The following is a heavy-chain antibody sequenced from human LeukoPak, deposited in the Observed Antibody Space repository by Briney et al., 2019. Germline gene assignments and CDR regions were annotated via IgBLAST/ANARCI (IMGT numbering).Heavy chain of an antibody. Sequence: GGSLRLSCAASGFTFSSYGMHWVRQAPGKGLEWVANIKQDGSEKYYVDSVKGRFTISRDNAKNSLYLQMNSLRAEDTAVYYCASSREFYFDYWGQGTLVTVSS. CDR2: IKQDGSEK. CDR1: GFTFSSYG. CDR3: ASSREFYFDY. J-gene: IGHJ4*02. D-gene: IGHD3-10*01. V-gene: IGHV3-7*01.